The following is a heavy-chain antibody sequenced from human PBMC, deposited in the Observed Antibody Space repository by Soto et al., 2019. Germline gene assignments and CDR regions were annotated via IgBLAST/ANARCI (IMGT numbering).Heavy chain of an antibody. D-gene: IGHD1-26*01. J-gene: IGHJ4*02. V-gene: IGHV1-18*01. CDR1: GYTFTSYG. Sequence: QVQLVQSGAEVKKPGASVKVSCKASGYTFTSYGISWVRQAPGQGLEWMGWISANTGNTNFAQKLQGRVTMTTDTHTSTAYMELRSLRSDDTAVYYCARDGRYSGSYGGYYSDYWGQGTLVTVSS. CDR3: ARDGRYSGSYGGYYSDY. CDR2: ISANTGNT.